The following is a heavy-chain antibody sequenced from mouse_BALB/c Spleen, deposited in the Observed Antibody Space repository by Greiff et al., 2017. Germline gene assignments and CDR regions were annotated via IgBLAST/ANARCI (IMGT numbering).Heavy chain of an antibody. J-gene: IGHJ3*01. CDR3: TWGKSPFAY. CDR1: GYTFTSYW. V-gene: IGHV1-69*02. CDR2: IYPSDSYT. Sequence: QVQLQQPGAELVRPGASVKLSCKASGYTFTSYWINWVKQRPGQGLEWIGNIYPSDSYTNYNQKFKDKATLTVDKSSRTAYMQLSSPTSEDSAVYYCTWGKSPFAYWGQGTLVTVSA. D-gene: IGHD2-1*01.